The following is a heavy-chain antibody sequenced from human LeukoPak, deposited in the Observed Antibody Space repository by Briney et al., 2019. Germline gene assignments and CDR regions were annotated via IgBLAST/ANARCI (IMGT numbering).Heavy chain of an antibody. V-gene: IGHV4-31*03. D-gene: IGHD3-3*01. CDR2: IYYSGST. J-gene: IGHJ5*02. Sequence: SETLSLTCTVSGGSISSGGYYWSWIRQHPGKGLEWIGSIYYSGSTYYNPSLKSRVTISVDTSKNQFSLKLSSVTAADTAVYYCAREVWSGSHNWFDPWGQGTLVTVSS. CDR3: AREVWSGSHNWFDP. CDR1: GGSISSGGYY.